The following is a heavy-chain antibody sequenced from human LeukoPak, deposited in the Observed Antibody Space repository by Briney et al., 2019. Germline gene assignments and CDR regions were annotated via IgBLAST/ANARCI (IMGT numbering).Heavy chain of an antibody. Sequence: GGSLRLSCAASGFTFSDSSMSWIRQAPGKGLECISYINSGGGSIYYADSVKGRFTISRDNAKNSLYLQMNNVRAVDTAVYYCARTSTDCLDCWGQGTLVTVSS. V-gene: IGHV3-11*04. CDR1: GFTFSDSS. J-gene: IGHJ4*02. CDR3: ARTSTDCLDC. D-gene: IGHD2-21*02. CDR2: INSGGGSI.